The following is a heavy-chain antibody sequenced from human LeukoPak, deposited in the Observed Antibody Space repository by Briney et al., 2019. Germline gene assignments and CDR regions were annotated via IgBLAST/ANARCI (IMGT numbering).Heavy chain of an antibody. CDR3: ARRGGSSSSGYYYYYIDV. Sequence: SETLSLTCAVYGGSFSGYYWSWIRQPPGKGLEWIGEINHSGSTNYNPSLKSRVTISVDTSKNQFSLKLSSVTAADTAVYYCARRGGSSSSGYYYYYIDVWGKGTTVTVSS. D-gene: IGHD6-6*01. CDR1: GGSFSGYY. CDR2: INHSGST. V-gene: IGHV4-34*01. J-gene: IGHJ6*03.